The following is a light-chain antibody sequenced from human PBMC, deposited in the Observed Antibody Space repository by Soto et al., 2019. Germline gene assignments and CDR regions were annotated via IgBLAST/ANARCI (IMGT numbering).Light chain of an antibody. V-gene: IGKV3-11*01. CDR1: QSVSSY. CDR2: DAS. J-gene: IGKJ4*01. CDR3: QQRTTWPLT. Sequence: EIVLTHSPATLSLSPGERATLSCRASQSVSSYLAWYQQKPGQAPRLLIYDASSRATGIPARFTGSGSGTDFTLTITSLEPEDFAVYYCQQRTTWPLTFGGGTKVEIK.